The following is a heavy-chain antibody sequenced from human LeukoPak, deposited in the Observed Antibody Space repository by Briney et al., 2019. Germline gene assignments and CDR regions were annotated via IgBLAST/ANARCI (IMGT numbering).Heavy chain of an antibody. Sequence: SETLSLTCTVSGGSISSSIYYWGWIRQPPGKGLEWIGSIYYSGSTYYNPSLKSRVTISVDTSKNQFSLKLSSVTAADTAVYYCARQRLTTITFGGVIVRSHFDYWGQGTLVPVSS. D-gene: IGHD3-16*02. CDR2: IYYSGST. V-gene: IGHV4-39*01. CDR3: ARQRLTTITFGGVIVRSHFDY. J-gene: IGHJ4*02. CDR1: GGSISSSIYY.